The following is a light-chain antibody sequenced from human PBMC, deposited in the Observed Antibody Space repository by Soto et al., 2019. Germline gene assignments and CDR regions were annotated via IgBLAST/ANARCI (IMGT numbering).Light chain of an antibody. J-gene: IGLJ2*01. CDR3: CSYAPSRSLL. Sequence: QSALTQPASVSGSTGQSITISCTGTSSDVGTYNLVTWYQQHPGKAPKLIIYEGNKRPSGVSNRFSASKSGNTASLTISGLQDDDEADYYCCSYAPSRSLLFGGGTKLTVL. CDR2: EGN. CDR1: SSDVGTYNL. V-gene: IGLV2-23*01.